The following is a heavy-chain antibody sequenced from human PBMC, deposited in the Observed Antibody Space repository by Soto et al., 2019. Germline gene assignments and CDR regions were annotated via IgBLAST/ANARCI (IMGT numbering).Heavy chain of an antibody. Sequence: SETPSLTSIYYGVPIGNGGYYWGGIRQHPGKGLEWIGYIYYSGTTYYNPSLESRVSISADTSENQFSLKVKSVTVADTAFYYCESTYYTGDIWTYEY. CDR3: ESTYYTGDIWTYEY. CDR1: GVPIGNGGYY. CDR2: IYYSGTT. D-gene: IGHD3-9*01. V-gene: IGHV4-31*03. J-gene: IGHJ1*01.